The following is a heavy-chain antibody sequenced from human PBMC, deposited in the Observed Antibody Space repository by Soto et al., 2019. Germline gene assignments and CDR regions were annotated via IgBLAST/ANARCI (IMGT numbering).Heavy chain of an antibody. Sequence: PGGSLRLSCVASGFTFSSYGMHWVRQAPGKGLEWVAVIWYDGSNKYYADSVKGRFTISRDNSKNTLYLQMNSLRAEDTAVYYCAKGVSDYRYYYYGMDVWGQGTTVTVSS. CDR3: AKGVSDYRYYYYGMDV. D-gene: IGHD4-17*01. CDR2: IWYDGSNK. J-gene: IGHJ6*02. CDR1: GFTFSSYG. V-gene: IGHV3-33*06.